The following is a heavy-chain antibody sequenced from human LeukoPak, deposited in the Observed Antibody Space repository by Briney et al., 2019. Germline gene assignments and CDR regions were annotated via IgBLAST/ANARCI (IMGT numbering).Heavy chain of an antibody. Sequence: ASVKVSCRASGYTFTGYYMHWVRQAPGQGLEWMGWINPNSGGTNYAQKFQGRVTMTRDTSISTAYMELSRLRSDDTAVYYCALGSGYDSNFDYWGQGTLVTVSS. CDR1: GYTFTGYY. D-gene: IGHD5-12*01. V-gene: IGHV1-2*02. J-gene: IGHJ4*02. CDR3: ALGSGYDSNFDY. CDR2: INPNSGGT.